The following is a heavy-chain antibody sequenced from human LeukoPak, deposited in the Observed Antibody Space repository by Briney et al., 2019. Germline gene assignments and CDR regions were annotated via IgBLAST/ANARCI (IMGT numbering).Heavy chain of an antibody. Sequence: ASVKVSCKASGYIFITYALNWVRQAPGQGLEWMGGIIPIFGTANYAQKFQGRVTITADESTSTAYMELSSLRSEDTAVYYCARGPHSAVAGFDYWGQGTLVTVSS. CDR1: GYIFITYA. CDR2: IIPIFGTA. V-gene: IGHV1-69*13. D-gene: IGHD6-19*01. J-gene: IGHJ4*02. CDR3: ARGPHSAVAGFDY.